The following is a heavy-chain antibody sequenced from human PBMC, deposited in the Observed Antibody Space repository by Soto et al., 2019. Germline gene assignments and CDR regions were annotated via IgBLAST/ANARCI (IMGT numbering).Heavy chain of an antibody. CDR1: GFTFSSYG. D-gene: IGHD1-20*01. Sequence: GGSLRLSCAASGFTFSSYGMHWVRQAPGKGLEWVAVISYDGSNKYYADSVKGRFTISRDNSKNTLYLQMNSLRAEDTAVYYCAKGITPSGRYFDYWGQGTRVTVSS. CDR2: ISYDGSNK. V-gene: IGHV3-30*18. J-gene: IGHJ4*02. CDR3: AKGITPSGRYFDY.